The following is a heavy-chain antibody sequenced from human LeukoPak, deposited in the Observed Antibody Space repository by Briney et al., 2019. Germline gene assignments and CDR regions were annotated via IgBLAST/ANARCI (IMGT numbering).Heavy chain of an antibody. V-gene: IGHV4-34*01. CDR2: INHSGST. D-gene: IGHD6-13*01. CDR1: GLTFSTSG. Sequence: PGGSLRLSCTASGLTFSTSGFNWVRQAPGKGLEWIGEINHSGSTNYNPSLKSRVTISVDTSKNQFSLKLSSVTAADTAVYYCARDRYSSSWYAKGGYFQHWGQGTLVTVSS. CDR3: ARDRYSSSWYAKGGYFQH. J-gene: IGHJ1*01.